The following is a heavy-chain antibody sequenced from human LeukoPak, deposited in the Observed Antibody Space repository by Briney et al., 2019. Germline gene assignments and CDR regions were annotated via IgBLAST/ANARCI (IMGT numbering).Heavy chain of an antibody. Sequence: ASVKVSCKASGYTFTSYAMHWVRQAPGQRLEWMGWINAGNGNTKYSQKFQGRVTITRDTSASTAYMELSSLRSEDTAVYYCASEGGGSSWYHSCHYWGQGTLVTVSS. CDR1: GYTFTSYA. CDR2: INAGNGNT. J-gene: IGHJ4*02. CDR3: ASEGGGSSWYHSCHY. D-gene: IGHD6-13*01. V-gene: IGHV1-3*01.